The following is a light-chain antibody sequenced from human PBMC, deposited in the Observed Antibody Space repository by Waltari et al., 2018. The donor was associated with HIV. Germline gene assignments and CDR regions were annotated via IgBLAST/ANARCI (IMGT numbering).Light chain of an antibody. Sequence: QSVLTQPPSASGTPGQRVTISCSGSSSNIGSNTVNWYQQLPGTAPKLLIYSNNQQPAVLPDQFSSSKSDTSASLSISGLQSENEADYYCAAWDDSLNGWVFGGGTKLTVL. CDR2: SNN. CDR1: SSNIGSNT. V-gene: IGLV1-44*01. J-gene: IGLJ3*02. CDR3: AAWDDSLNGWV.